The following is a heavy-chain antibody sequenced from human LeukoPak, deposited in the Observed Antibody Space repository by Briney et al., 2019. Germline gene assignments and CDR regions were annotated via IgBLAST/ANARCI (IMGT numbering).Heavy chain of an antibody. CDR3: VRDVGAVRGEVYFDY. V-gene: IGHV3-48*03. D-gene: IGHD3-16*01. CDR1: GFTFSSYE. CDR2: ISSSGSTI. J-gene: IGHJ4*02. Sequence: GGSLRLSCAASGFTFSSYEMNWVRQAPGKGLEWVSYISSSGSTIYYADSVKGRFTISRDNAKNSLYLQMDSLRAEDTAIYYCVRDVGAVRGEVYFDYWGQGTLVTVSS.